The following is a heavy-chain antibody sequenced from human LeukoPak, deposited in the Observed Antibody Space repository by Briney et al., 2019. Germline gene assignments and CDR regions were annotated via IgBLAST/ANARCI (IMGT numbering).Heavy chain of an antibody. CDR1: GGSISSSGYY. CDR2: IYYSGTT. CDR3: ARRGPVLDRMLGHYYYYMDV. V-gene: IGHV4-39*01. Sequence: PSETLSLTCTVSGGSISSSGYYWGWIRQPPGKGLEWIGNIYYSGTTYYTPSLKSRITISVDTSKNQFSLKLSSVTAADTAVYYCARRGPVLDRMLGHYYYYMDVWGKGTTVTVSS. J-gene: IGHJ6*03. D-gene: IGHD2-8*01.